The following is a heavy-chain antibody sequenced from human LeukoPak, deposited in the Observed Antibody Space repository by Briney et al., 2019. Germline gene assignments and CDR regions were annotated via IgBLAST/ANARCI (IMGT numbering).Heavy chain of an antibody. CDR3: ARKSIAAAEALFDY. CDR2: IYYSGST. Sequence: SETLSLTCTVSGFSIRSSYYYWGWIRQPPGKGLEWIVSIYYSGSTYYNPSLKSRVTISVDTSKNQFSLKLSSVNAADTAVYSCARKSIAAAEALFDYWGQGTLVTVYS. V-gene: IGHV4-39*01. CDR1: GFSIRSSYYY. D-gene: IGHD6-13*01. J-gene: IGHJ4*02.